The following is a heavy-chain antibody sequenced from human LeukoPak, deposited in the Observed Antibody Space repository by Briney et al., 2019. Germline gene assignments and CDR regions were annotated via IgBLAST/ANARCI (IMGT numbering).Heavy chain of an antibody. J-gene: IGHJ6*03. D-gene: IGHD2-2*01. V-gene: IGHV3-23*01. CDR3: AKGFCSSSGCYYMDV. CDR1: GLTFSSYG. Sequence: GGSLRLSCAASGLTFSSYGMSWVRQAPGKGLEWVSAISGSGGSTYYADSVKGRFTISRDNSQSTLYLQMNSLRAEDTAVYYCAKGFCSSSGCYYMDVWGKGTTVTVSS. CDR2: ISGSGGST.